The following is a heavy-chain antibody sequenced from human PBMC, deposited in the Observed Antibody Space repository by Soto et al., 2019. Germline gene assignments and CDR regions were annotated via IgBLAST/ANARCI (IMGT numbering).Heavy chain of an antibody. CDR2: IKQDGSEK. V-gene: IGHV3-7*05. Sequence: GGSLRLSCAASGFTFSSYWMSWVRQAPGKGLEWVANIKQDGSEKYYVDSVKGRFTISRDNAKNSLYLQMNSLRAEDTAVYYCASQTYYYDSSGYYYDYYYYGMDVWGQGTTVTVSS. D-gene: IGHD3-22*01. CDR3: ASQTYYYDSSGYYYDYYYYGMDV. CDR1: GFTFSSYW. J-gene: IGHJ6*02.